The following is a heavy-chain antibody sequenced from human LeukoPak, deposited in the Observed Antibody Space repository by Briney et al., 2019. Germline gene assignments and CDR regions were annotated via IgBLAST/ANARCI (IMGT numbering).Heavy chain of an antibody. CDR1: GGTFSSYI. CDR3: ARVDRYYFYMDV. CDR2: IIPLFNTP. V-gene: IGHV1-69*05. Sequence: SVKASCKASGGTFSSYIITWVRQAPGQGLEWMGGIIPLFNTPNYAQKFQGRVTITTDDSTHTSYVELRSLRSEDTAVYYCARVDRYYFYMDVWGKGTTVTVSS. J-gene: IGHJ6*03.